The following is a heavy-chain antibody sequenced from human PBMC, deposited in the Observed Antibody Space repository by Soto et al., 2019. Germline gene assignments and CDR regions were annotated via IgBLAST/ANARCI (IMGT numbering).Heavy chain of an antibody. CDR1: GGSISSSSYY. D-gene: IGHD6-6*01. CDR2: IYYSGST. CDR3: ARQNLQYSISPPGEFDY. V-gene: IGHV4-39*01. Sequence: SPTLSLTCTVSGGSISSSSYYWGWIRQPPGKGLEWIGSIYYSGSTYYNPSLKSRVTISVDTSKNQFSLKLSSVTAADTAVYYCARQNLQYSISPPGEFDYWGQGTLVTVSS. J-gene: IGHJ4*02.